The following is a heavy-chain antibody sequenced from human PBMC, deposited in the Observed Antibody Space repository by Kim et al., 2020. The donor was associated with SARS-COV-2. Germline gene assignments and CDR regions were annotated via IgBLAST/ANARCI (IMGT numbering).Heavy chain of an antibody. CDR1: GFTFSHSS. D-gene: IGHD2-15*01. CDR3: ARDSGHGWDPGYYYTDV. J-gene: IGHJ6*03. Sequence: GGSLRLSCVASGFTFSHSSMHWVRQAPGKGLEWVAVMSCDGSHYYDADSVKGRVTIARDNSKNTAYLQMNSLRVEDMGVYFCARDSGHGWDPGYYYTDVWSKGSTVTV. V-gene: IGHV3-30*04. CDR2: MSCDGSHY.